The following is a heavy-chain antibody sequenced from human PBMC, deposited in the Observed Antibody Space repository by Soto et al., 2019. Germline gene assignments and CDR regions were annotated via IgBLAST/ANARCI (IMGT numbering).Heavy chain of an antibody. J-gene: IGHJ4*02. V-gene: IGHV1-18*01. CDR2: ISAYNGNT. D-gene: IGHD3-10*01. CDR3: ARVGNSYYYGSGSKAGYYFDY. CDR1: GYTFTSYG. Sequence: QVPLVQSGAEVKKPGASVKVSCKASGYTFTSYGISWVRQAPGQGLEWMGWISAYNGNTNYAQKLQGRVTMTTDTSTSTAHMELRRLRSYGTAVYYCARVGNSYYYGSGSKAGYYFDYWGQGTLVTVSS.